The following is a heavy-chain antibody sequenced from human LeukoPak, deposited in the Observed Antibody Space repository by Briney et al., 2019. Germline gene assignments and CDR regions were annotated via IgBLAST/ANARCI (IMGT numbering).Heavy chain of an antibody. CDR3: ARLVIP. J-gene: IGHJ5*02. CDR1: GFSISSDYY. Sequence: SETLSLTCSVSGFSISSDYYWGWIRQPPGKELEWLGSVSHSGITYYNSSLNSRVTISVDTSKNQFSLKVNSVTAADTAVYYCARLVIPWGQGILVTVSS. CDR2: VSHSGIT. D-gene: IGHD3-10*01. V-gene: IGHV4-38-2*01.